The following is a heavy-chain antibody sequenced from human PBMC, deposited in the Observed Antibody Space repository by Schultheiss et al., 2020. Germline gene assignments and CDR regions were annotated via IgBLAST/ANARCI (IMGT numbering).Heavy chain of an antibody. Sequence: SETLSLTCTVSGGSIRRGSYYWSWIRQPAGKGLEWIGRIYTSGSTNYSPSLKSRVTILIDKSTNQFSLKLNSVTAADTAVYYCARNCGGDCSYFQHWGQGTLVTVSS. CDR2: IYTSGST. D-gene: IGHD2-21*02. J-gene: IGHJ1*01. CDR3: ARNCGGDCSYFQH. CDR1: GGSIRRGSYY. V-gene: IGHV4-61*02.